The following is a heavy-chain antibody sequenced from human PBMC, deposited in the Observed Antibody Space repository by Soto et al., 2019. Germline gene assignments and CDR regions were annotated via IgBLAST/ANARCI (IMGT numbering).Heavy chain of an antibody. D-gene: IGHD1-1*01. J-gene: IGHJ4*02. Sequence: PGGSLRLSCAASGFTFSSYAMHWGRQAPGKGLEWVAVISYDGSNKYYADSVKGRFTISRDNSKNTLYLQMNSLRAEDTAVYYCARDNERGFDYWGQGTLVTVSS. V-gene: IGHV3-30-3*01. CDR2: ISYDGSNK. CDR3: ARDNERGFDY. CDR1: GFTFSSYA.